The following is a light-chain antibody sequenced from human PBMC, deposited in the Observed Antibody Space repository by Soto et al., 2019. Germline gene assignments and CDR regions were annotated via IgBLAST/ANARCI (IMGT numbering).Light chain of an antibody. V-gene: IGKV3-20*01. CDR3: QQYGDSPQT. CDR1: QSVGSS. J-gene: IGKJ1*01. Sequence: EIMLTQAPGTLSLSPGEGATLSCRAIQSVGSSLSWYQQKPGQAPRLLFYGASNRATAIPDRFSGSGFGTDFTLTITRLEPEDFAVYYCQQYGDSPQTFGPGTKVDI. CDR2: GAS.